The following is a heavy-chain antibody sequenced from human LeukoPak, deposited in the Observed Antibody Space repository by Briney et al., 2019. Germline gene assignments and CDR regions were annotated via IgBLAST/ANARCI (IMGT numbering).Heavy chain of an antibody. Sequence: GGSPRLSCADSGFTFSSYAMSWVRQAPGKGRGRVSAISGSGGRTYYADSVEGRFTISRDNDKNSIYLQVNSLRAEDTAVYYCAKDATPALGTVYMDVWGKGTTVTISS. J-gene: IGHJ6*03. CDR1: GFTFSSYA. CDR2: ISGSGGRT. V-gene: IGHV3-23*01. D-gene: IGHD6-13*01. CDR3: AKDATPALGTVYMDV.